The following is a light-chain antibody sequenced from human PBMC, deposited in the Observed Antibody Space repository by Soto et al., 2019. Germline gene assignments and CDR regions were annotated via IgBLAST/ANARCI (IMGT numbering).Light chain of an antibody. CDR2: ASS. CDR3: QQSYSTPLT. V-gene: IGKV1-39*01. CDR1: HNIRNS. Sequence: DLQRPPSPSSLSASVVARVTITGRASHNIRNSLNWYQQKPGKAPKFLIYASSSLQSGVPSRFSGSASGTDFTLTISSLQPEDFATYYCQQSYSTPLTFGQGTKVDIK. J-gene: IGKJ1*01.